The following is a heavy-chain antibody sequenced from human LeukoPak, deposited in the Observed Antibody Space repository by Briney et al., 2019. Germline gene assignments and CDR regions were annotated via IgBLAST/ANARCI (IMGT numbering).Heavy chain of an antibody. V-gene: IGHV7-4-1*02. Sequence: ASVKVSCKASGYTFTIYAMNWVRQAPGQGLEWMGWINTNTGNPTYAQGFTGRFVFSLDTSVSTAYLQISSLRAEDTAVYYCAREMVVTAISFDYWGQGTLVTVSS. CDR2: INTNTGNP. CDR1: GYTFTIYA. J-gene: IGHJ4*02. D-gene: IGHD2-21*02. CDR3: AREMVVTAISFDY.